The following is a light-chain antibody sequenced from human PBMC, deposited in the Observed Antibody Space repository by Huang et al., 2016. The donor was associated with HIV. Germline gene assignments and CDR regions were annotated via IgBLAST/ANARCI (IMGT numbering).Light chain of an antibody. CDR3: QQYNNWPPGT. CDR2: GSS. J-gene: IGKJ1*01. CDR1: QSVNSN. V-gene: IGKV3-15*01. Sequence: EIVMTQSPATLSVSPGERATLSCRASQSVNSNLAWYQQKPGQAPRLLIYGSSTRATGIPARVSGGGSGTEFTLTISSLQSEDFAIYYCQQYNNWPPGTFGQGTKVEIK.